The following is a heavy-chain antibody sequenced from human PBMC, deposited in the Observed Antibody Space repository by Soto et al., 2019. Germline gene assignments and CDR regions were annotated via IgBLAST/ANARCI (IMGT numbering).Heavy chain of an antibody. CDR1: GFTFSSYA. D-gene: IGHD2-21*02. CDR2: ISGSGGST. Sequence: GGSLRLSCAASGFTFSSYAMSWVRQAPGKGLEWVSAISGSGGSTYYADSVKGRFTISRDNSKNTLYLQMNSLRAEDTAVYYCAKIIVVVTASGWFDPWGQGXLVTVYS. CDR3: AKIIVVVTASGWFDP. J-gene: IGHJ5*02. V-gene: IGHV3-23*01.